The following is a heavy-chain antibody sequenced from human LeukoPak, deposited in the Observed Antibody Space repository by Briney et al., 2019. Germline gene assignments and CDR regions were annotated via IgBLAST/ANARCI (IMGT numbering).Heavy chain of an antibody. CDR1: GHTFTSYG. D-gene: IGHD6-13*01. Sequence: SVKVSCKASGHTFTSYGISWVRQAPGQGLEWMGGIVPIFGTTNYAQKFQDRVTITADKSTSTAYMELSSLRSEDTAVYYCARVVGLTGYSSSWYSGYYYYMDVWGKGTTVTVSS. J-gene: IGHJ6*03. CDR3: ARVVGLTGYSSSWYSGYYYYMDV. CDR2: IVPIFGTT. V-gene: IGHV1-69*06.